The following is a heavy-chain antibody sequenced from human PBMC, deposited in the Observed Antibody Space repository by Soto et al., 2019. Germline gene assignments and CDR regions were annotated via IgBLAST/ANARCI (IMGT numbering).Heavy chain of an antibody. CDR2: IKQDGSEK. CDR1: GFTSSNYW. V-gene: IGHV3-7*01. J-gene: IGHJ6*04. Sequence: EVQVVESGGGLVQPGGSLSLSGVASGFTSSNYWLNWVRQAPGKGLERVANIKQDGSEKNYLYSVKDRFTISRDNAKNSLYLQMNSLRAEDTGVYYCAGSTSSWGVWGKGTTVTVSS. D-gene: IGHD6-13*01. CDR3: AGSTSSWGV.